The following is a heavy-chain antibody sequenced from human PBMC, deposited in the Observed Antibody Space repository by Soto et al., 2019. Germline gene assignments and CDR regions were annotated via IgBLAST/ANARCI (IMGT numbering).Heavy chain of an antibody. V-gene: IGHV4-34*10. Sequence: SETLSLTCAVYGGSFSGYYWSWIRQPPGKGLEWIGEINHSGSTYYTPSLRGRVTMSADTSKNQCYLKLSSVTAADTAVYYCARAPETPTIFGVVRPYFFNHWGQGTLVTVSS. D-gene: IGHD3-3*01. CDR1: GGSFSGYY. J-gene: IGHJ4*02. CDR2: INHSGST. CDR3: ARAPETPTIFGVVRPYFFNH.